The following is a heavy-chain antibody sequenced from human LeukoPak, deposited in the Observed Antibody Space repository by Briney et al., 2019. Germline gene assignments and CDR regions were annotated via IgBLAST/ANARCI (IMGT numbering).Heavy chain of an antibody. CDR1: GGSISSYY. CDR2: IYYSGST. J-gene: IGHJ4*02. V-gene: IGHV4-59*12. D-gene: IGHD3-16*02. Sequence: PSETLSLTCTVSGGSISSYYWSWIRQPPGKGLEWIGYIYYSGSTNYNPSLKSRVTISVDTSKNQFSLKLSSVTAADTAVYYCARGAHYDYVWGSYPAPFDYWGQGTLVTVSS. CDR3: ARGAHYDYVWGSYPAPFDY.